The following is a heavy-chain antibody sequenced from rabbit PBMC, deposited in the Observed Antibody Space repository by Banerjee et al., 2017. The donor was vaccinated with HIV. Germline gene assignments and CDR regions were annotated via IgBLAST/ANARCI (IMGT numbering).Heavy chain of an antibody. Sequence: QLKESGGGLVQPGGSLTLSCKASRFDFSSYYMSWVRQAPGKGLEWIGYIDPLFGNTYYASWVNGRFTISLDNAQNTVFLQMTSLTAADTATYFCARDYGYAGSSYSRLDLWGPGTLVTVS. J-gene: IGHJ3*01. D-gene: IGHD8-1*01. CDR2: IDPLFGNT. CDR1: RFDFSSYY. V-gene: IGHV1S7*01. CDR3: ARDYGYAGSSYSRLDL.